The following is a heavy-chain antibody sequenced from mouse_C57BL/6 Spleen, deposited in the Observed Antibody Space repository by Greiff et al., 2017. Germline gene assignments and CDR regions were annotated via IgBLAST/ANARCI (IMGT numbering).Heavy chain of an antibody. V-gene: IGHV1-15*01. D-gene: IGHD1-1*01. CDR3: TRSGLISFDY. CDR1: GYTFTDYE. Sequence: QVQLQQSGAELVRPGASVTLSCKASGYTFTDYEMHWVKQTPVHGLEWIGAIDPETGGTAYNQKFKGKAILTADKSSSTAYMELRSLTSEDSAVYYCTRSGLISFDYWGQGTTLTVSS. J-gene: IGHJ2*01. CDR2: IDPETGGT.